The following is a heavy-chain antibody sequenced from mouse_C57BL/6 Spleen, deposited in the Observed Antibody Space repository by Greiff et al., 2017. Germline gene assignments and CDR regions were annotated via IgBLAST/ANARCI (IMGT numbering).Heavy chain of an antibody. CDR2: IDPSDSYT. J-gene: IGHJ2*01. CDR1: GYTFTSYW. CDR3: ARRGFDC. V-gene: IGHV1-69*01. Sequence: QVQLQQPGAELVMPGASVKLSCKASGYTFTSYWMRWVKQRPGQGLEWIGEIDPSDSYTNYNQKFKGKSTLTVDKSSSTAYMQLSSLASEDSAVYYCARRGFDCWGQGTTLTVSS.